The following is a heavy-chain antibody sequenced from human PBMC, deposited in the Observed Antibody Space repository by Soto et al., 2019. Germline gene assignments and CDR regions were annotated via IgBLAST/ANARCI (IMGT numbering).Heavy chain of an antibody. CDR2: SIPIFGTA. CDR3: ARSPGGSSSLDIYYYYYYGMDV. J-gene: IGHJ6*02. CDR1: GGTFSSYA. D-gene: IGHD2-15*01. Sequence: QVQLVQSGAEVKKPGSSVKVSCKAPGGTFSSYAISWVRQAPGQGLEWMGGSIPIFGTAKYAQKFQGRVTITADESTSTGYMELSSLRSEDTAVYYCARSPGGSSSLDIYYYYYYGMDVWGQGTTVTVSS. V-gene: IGHV1-69*01.